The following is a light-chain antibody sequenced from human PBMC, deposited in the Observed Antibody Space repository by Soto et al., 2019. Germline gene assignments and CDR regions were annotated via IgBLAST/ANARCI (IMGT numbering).Light chain of an antibody. Sequence: DIQMSQSPSSLSASVGDRVTITCRAAESISRHLNWYQQKPGRAPDLLIYAASTLQNGVPSRFTGSGSGTEFTLTITGLQLEDFATYYCQQDYSTLATFGPRTRLEIK. V-gene: IGKV1-39*01. J-gene: IGKJ5*01. CDR1: ESISRH. CDR3: QQDYSTLAT. CDR2: AAS.